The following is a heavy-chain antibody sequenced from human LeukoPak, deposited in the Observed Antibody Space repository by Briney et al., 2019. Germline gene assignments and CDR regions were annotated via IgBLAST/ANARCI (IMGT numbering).Heavy chain of an antibody. J-gene: IGHJ4*02. D-gene: IGHD2-15*01. CDR3: AKDCSGGSCYFDY. V-gene: IGHV3-30*18. Sequence: QPGRSLRLSCAASGFTFSSYGMHWVRQAPGKGLEWVAVISYDGSNKYYADSVKGRFTISRDNSKNTLYLQMNSLRAEDTAVYYCAKDCSGGSCYFDYWGQGTLVTVSS. CDR2: ISYDGSNK. CDR1: GFTFSSYG.